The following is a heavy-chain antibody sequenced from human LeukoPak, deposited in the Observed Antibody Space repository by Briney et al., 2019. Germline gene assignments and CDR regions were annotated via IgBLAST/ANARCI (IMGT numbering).Heavy chain of an antibody. V-gene: IGHV3-48*03. CDR2: ISHSGHTI. CDR1: GFTFNVYD. CDR3: SREDASSQDY. D-gene: IGHD6-13*01. Sequence: GGSLRLSCAASGFTFNVYDMNWVRQAPGKGLEWVSYISHSGHTIYYADSVKGRFTISRDNAKNTLYLQMNSLRVDDTAVYYCSREDASSQDYWGQGTLVTVSS. J-gene: IGHJ4*02.